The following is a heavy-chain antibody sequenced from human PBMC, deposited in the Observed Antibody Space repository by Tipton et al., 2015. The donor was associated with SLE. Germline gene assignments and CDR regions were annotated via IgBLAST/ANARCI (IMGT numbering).Heavy chain of an antibody. D-gene: IGHD5-18*01. J-gene: IGHJ6*02. CDR2: ISWNSGTI. Sequence: SLRLSCAASGFKFDDYAMYWVRQAPGKGLEWVSGISWNSGTIGYADSVKGRFTISRDNAKNSLYLQMNNLRAEDTALYYCAKANTAVGSYSGMAVWGQGTTVPFSS. CDR1: GFKFDDYA. CDR3: AKANTAVGSYSGMAV. V-gene: IGHV3-9*01.